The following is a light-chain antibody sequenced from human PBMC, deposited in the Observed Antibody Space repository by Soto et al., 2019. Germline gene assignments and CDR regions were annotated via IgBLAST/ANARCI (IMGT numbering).Light chain of an antibody. CDR2: GAS. V-gene: IGKV3-20*01. J-gene: IGKJ4*01. CDR3: QHYGSLVLT. Sequence: EIVLTQSPGTLSLSPGERATLSCRASQSVSSSYLAWYQQKPGQAPRLLIYGASSRATGIPDRFSGSRSGTAFTLTISRLEPEDFAVYYCQHYGSLVLTFGGGTKVEIK. CDR1: QSVSSSY.